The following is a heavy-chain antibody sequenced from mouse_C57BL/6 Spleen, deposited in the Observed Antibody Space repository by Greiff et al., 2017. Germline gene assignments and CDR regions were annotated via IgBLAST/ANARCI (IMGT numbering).Heavy chain of an antibody. CDR3: ALITTVVATEYFDV. D-gene: IGHD1-1*01. V-gene: IGHV1-69*01. CDR2: IDPSDSYT. Sequence: VQLQQPGAELVMPGASVKLSCKASGYTFTSYWMHWVKQRPGQGLEWIGEIDPSDSYTNYNQKFKGKSTLTVDKSSSTAYMQLSSLTSEDSAVYYCALITTVVATEYFDVWGTGTTVTVSS. J-gene: IGHJ1*03. CDR1: GYTFTSYW.